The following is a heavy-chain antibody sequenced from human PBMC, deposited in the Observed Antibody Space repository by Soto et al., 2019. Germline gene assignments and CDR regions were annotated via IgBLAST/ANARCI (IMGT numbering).Heavy chain of an antibody. CDR1: GFTFSDYY. CDR3: ATAGAAAGALDY. D-gene: IGHD6-13*01. CDR2: ISGRTSYT. Sequence: QVQLVESGGGLVKAGGSLRLSCAASGFTFSDYYMSWIRQAPGKGLEWLSYISGRTSYTNYADSVKGRLTISRDNAKNSLYLQMNSLRAEDTAGYYCATAGAAAGALDYLGQGTLVTVSS. V-gene: IGHV3-11*06. J-gene: IGHJ4*02.